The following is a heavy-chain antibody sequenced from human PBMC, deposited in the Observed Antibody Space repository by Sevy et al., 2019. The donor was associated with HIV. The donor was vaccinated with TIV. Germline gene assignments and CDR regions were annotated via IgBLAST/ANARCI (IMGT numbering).Heavy chain of an antibody. V-gene: IGHV3-30-3*01. CDR3: VRTAGLTGSYEC. Sequence: GGSLRLSCAASGFTFTNFPMHWVRQAPGRGLEWVAIISFNGNHEFYADSVKGRFTISRDNSKSTLYLQMNSLRREDTAVYYCVRTAGLTGSYECWGQGTQVTVSS. CDR2: ISFNGNHE. CDR1: GFTFTNFP. J-gene: IGHJ4*02. D-gene: IGHD3-9*01.